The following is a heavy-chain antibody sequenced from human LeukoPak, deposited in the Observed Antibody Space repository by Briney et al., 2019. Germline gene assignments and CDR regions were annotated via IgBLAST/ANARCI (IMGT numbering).Heavy chain of an antibody. D-gene: IGHD6-13*01. CDR1: GFTFSSYA. CDR2: ISGSGGST. CDR3: ARDSSSWYFDY. Sequence: GGSLRLSCAASGFTFSSYAMSWVRQAPGKGLEWVSAISGSGGSTYYADSVKGRLTISRDNSKNTLYLQMNSLRAEDTAVCYCARDSSSWYFDYWGQGTLVTVSS. J-gene: IGHJ4*02. V-gene: IGHV3-23*01.